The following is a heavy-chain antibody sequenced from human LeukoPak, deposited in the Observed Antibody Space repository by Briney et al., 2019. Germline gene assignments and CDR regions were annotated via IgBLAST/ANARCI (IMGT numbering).Heavy chain of an antibody. D-gene: IGHD6-6*01. CDR2: IWYDGSNK. CDR1: GFTFSSYG. CDR3: ARASRSSSWTDYFDY. V-gene: IGHV3-33*01. Sequence: GGSLRLSCAASGFTFSSYGMHWVRQAPGKGLEWVAVIWYDGSNKYYADSVKGRLTISRDNSKNTLYLQMNSLRAEDTAVYYCARASRSSSWTDYFDYWGQGTLVTVSS. J-gene: IGHJ4*02.